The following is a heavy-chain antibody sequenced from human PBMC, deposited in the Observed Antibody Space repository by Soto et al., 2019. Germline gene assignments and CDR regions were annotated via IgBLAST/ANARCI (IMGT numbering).Heavy chain of an antibody. CDR1: GGTFSGYA. D-gene: IGHD1-20*01. J-gene: IGHJ1*01. CDR2: IIPVLGIT. Sequence: QAQLMQSGAEVKKPGSSVKVSCKASGGTFSGYAISWVRQAPGQGLERMGGIIPVLGITNYAQKFQGRITIDADESTGTAYMDLRSLRSEDTAVYYCARDPRSITGTTSSEDFQHWGPGTLVSVSS. CDR3: ARDPRSITGTTSSEDFQH. V-gene: IGHV1-69*01.